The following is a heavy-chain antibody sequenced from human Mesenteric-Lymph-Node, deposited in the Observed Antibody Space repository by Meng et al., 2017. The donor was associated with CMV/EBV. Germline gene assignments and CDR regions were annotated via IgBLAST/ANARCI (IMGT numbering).Heavy chain of an antibody. J-gene: IGHJ4*02. CDR2: IYYTGST. V-gene: IGHV4-59*01. CDR3: ARDGCSSTSCYPDY. Sequence: SETLSLTCTVSGGSISGFYWNWIRHPPGKGLEWIGYIYYTGSTNYNPSLKSRVAISVDTSKNQFSLKLTSVTAADTAVYYCARDGCSSTSCYPDYWGQGTLVTVSS. CDR1: GGSISGFY. D-gene: IGHD2-2*01.